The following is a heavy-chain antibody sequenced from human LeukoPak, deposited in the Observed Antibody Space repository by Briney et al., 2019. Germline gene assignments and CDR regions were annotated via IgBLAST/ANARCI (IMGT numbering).Heavy chain of an antibody. V-gene: IGHV4-31*03. CDR2: IYYSGST. CDR3: ARYRGPLTTVTTGPGILGDFDL. J-gene: IGHJ2*01. CDR1: GGSISSGGYY. Sequence: SQTLSLPCTVSGGSISSGGYYWSWIRQHPGKGLEWIGYIYYSGSTYYNPSLKSRVTISVDTSKNQLSLKLSSVTAADTAVYYCARYRGPLTTVTTGPGILGDFDLWGRGTLVTVSS. D-gene: IGHD4-17*01.